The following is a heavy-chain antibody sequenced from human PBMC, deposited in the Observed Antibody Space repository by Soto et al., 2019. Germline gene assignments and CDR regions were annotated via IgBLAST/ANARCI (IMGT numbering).Heavy chain of an antibody. CDR3: ARGSWDDVSGHYYLDV. Sequence: PSQTLSLTCAISGDSFSSNSAGWNWVRQTPSRGLEWLGRTYYKSKWFNNYAVSVKSRITINPDTSQNQFSLQLDSVTPEDTAVYYCARGSWDDVSGHYYLDVWGKGTTVTVSS. J-gene: IGHJ6*03. V-gene: IGHV6-1*01. CDR2: TYYKSKWFN. CDR1: GDSFSSNSAG. D-gene: IGHD5-12*01.